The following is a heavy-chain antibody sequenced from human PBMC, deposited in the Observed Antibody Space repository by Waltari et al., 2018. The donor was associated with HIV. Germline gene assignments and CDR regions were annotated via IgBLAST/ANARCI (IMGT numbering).Heavy chain of an antibody. CDR1: GFTFTNYV. V-gene: IGHV1-18*01. D-gene: IGHD2-8*01. Sequence: VQLVQSGPEMRKPGASVKISCRASGFTFTNYVFSWVRQAPGQGREWWGWNRAYDGNKDSSQKFKGRITLTPDTSTTTAYLEGRSLRSDDTAIYHCVRGGGSWLYDMYYYQGLDVWGQGTTVIVSS. J-gene: IGHJ6*02. CDR2: NRAYDGNK. CDR3: VRGGGSWLYDMYYYQGLDV.